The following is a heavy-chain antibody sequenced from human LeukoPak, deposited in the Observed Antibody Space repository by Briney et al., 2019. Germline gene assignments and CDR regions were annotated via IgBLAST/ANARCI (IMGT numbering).Heavy chain of an antibody. Sequence: SETLSLTCTVSGGSISSSTYCWSWVRQPPGKGLEWIGCMYYSGSTYYSSSLKGRVTISLDTPKSQFSLKLNSVTAADTAVYYCARHYGPWGQGTLVTVSS. V-gene: IGHV4-39*01. CDR2: MYYSGST. CDR1: GGSISSSTYC. J-gene: IGHJ5*02. D-gene: IGHD3-10*01. CDR3: ARHYGP.